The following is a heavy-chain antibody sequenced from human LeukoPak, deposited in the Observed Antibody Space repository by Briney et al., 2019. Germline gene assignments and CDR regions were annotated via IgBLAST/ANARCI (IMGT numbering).Heavy chain of an antibody. D-gene: IGHD3-22*01. Sequence: ALVKVSCKASGYTFTGYYMHWVRQAPGQGLEWMGWINPNSGGTNYAQKFQGRVTMTRDTSISTAYMELSRLRSDDTAVYYCARTRDSSFGAWYYFDYWGQGTLVTVSS. CDR3: ARTRDSSFGAWYYFDY. CDR2: INPNSGGT. J-gene: IGHJ4*02. V-gene: IGHV1-2*02. CDR1: GYTFTGYY.